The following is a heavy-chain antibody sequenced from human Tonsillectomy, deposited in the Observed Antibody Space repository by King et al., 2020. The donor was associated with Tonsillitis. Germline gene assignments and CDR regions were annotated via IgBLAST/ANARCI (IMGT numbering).Heavy chain of an antibody. CDR3: ASFPLGYCRSNASYSFMDV. J-gene: IGHJ6*03. Sequence: VQLVESGGGLVQPGGSLRLSCAASGFTFSSHWMHWVRHAPGKGLLWVSRINTDGSNTIYADSVKGRFTISRDNATNTLYLQKNRLRAEDTAVYYCASFPLGYCRSNASYSFMDVCGKGTTVIVSS. CDR1: GFTFSSHW. D-gene: IGHD2-2*01. V-gene: IGHV3-74*01. CDR2: INTDGSNT.